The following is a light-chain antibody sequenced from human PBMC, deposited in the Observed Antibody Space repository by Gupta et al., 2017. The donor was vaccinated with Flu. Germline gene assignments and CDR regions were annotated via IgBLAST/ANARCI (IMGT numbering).Light chain of an antibody. CDR2: KAS. CDR1: QTIDNW. CDR3: HHYNTWYSWS. V-gene: IGKV1-5*03. Sequence: STLSASVGDKVTITCRTSQTIDNWLAWYQQKVGQAPKLLIYKASRLESGVSSRFSGSGSGAEYTLTIDSLQPDDFATYYCHHYNTWYSWSFGQGTKVEI. J-gene: IGKJ1*01.